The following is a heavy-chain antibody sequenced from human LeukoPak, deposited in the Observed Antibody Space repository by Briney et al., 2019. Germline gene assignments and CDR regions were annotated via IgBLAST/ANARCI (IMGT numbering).Heavy chain of an antibody. CDR2: INHSGST. J-gene: IGHJ4*02. V-gene: IGHV4-34*01. Sequence: KPSETLSLTCAVYGGSFSGYYWSWIRQPPGKGLEWIGEINHSGSTNYNPSLKSRVTISVDTSKNQFSLKLSSVTAADTAVYYCASGPYCGGDCYRPSYWGQGTLATVSS. CDR3: ASGPYCGGDCYRPSY. D-gene: IGHD2-21*02. CDR1: GGSFSGYY.